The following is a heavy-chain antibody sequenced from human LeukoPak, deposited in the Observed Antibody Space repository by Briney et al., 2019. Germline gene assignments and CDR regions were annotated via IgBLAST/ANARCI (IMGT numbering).Heavy chain of an antibody. D-gene: IGHD6-19*01. Sequence: PSETLSLTCTVSGDSISSSSYYWGWIRQPPGKGLEWIGSIYYRGRTYYNSSLKSRVTISVDTSKNQFSLKLNSVTAADTAVYYCARTKAVANWLDPWGQGTLVTVSS. V-gene: IGHV4-39*07. CDR2: IYYRGRT. J-gene: IGHJ5*02. CDR1: GDSISSSSYY. CDR3: ARTKAVANWLDP.